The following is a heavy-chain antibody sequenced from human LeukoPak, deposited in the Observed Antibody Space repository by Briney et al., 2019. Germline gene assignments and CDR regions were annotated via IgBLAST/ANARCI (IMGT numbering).Heavy chain of an antibody. CDR1: GGSFSGYY. V-gene: IGHV4-34*01. CDR3: AGPDYFDY. CDR2: INHSGST. J-gene: IGHJ4*02. Sequence: PSETLSLTCAVYGGSFSGYYWSWIRQPPGKGLEWIGEINHSGSTNYNPSLKSRVTISVDTSKNQFSLKLSSVTAADTAVYYCAGPDYFDYWGQGTLVTVSS.